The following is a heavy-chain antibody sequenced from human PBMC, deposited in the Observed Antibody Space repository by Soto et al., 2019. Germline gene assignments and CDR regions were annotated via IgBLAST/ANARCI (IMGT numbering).Heavy chain of an antibody. D-gene: IGHD3-16*01. CDR2: IYYSGST. Sequence: PSETLSLTCTVSGGSISSGDYYWSWIRQPPGKGLEWIGYIYYSGSTYYNPSLKSRVTISVDTSKNQFSLKLSSVTAADTAVYYCARGYDAPTTEYYFDYWGQGTLVTVSS. CDR3: ARGYDAPTTEYYFDY. V-gene: IGHV4-30-4*01. CDR1: GGSISSGDYY. J-gene: IGHJ4*02.